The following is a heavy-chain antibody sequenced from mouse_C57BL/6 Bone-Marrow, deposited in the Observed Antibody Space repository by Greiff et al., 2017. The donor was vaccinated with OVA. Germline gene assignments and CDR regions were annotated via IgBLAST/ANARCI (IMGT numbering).Heavy chain of an antibody. CDR3: ARSLYDGYLYYFDY. D-gene: IGHD2-3*01. CDR1: GFTFSDYY. Sequence: EVMLVESEGGLVQPGSSMKLSCTASGFTFSDYYMAWVRQVPEKGLEWVANINYDGSSTYYLDSLKSRFIISRDNAKNILYLQMSSLKSEDTATYYGARSLYDGYLYYFDYWGQGTTLTVSS. CDR2: INYDGSST. J-gene: IGHJ2*01. V-gene: IGHV5-16*01.